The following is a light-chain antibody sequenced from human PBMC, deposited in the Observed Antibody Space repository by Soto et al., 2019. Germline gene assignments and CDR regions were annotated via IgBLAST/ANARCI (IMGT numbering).Light chain of an antibody. Sequence: QSVLTQPPSVSGAPGQRVTISCTGSNSNIGAGYDVHWYQQHPGTAPKLLIYSNTNRPSGVPDRFSASKSGTSASLAITGLQAEDEAYYYCQSYESGWGVFGGGTKLTVL. CDR2: SNT. CDR1: NSNIGAGYD. CDR3: QSYESGWGV. J-gene: IGLJ3*02. V-gene: IGLV1-40*01.